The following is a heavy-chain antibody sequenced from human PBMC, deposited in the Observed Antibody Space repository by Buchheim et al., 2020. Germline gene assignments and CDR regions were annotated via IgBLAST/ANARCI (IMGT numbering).Heavy chain of an antibody. CDR3: AKEVRPNDF. J-gene: IGHJ4*02. CDR2: LTISVDFT. V-gene: IGHV3-23*04. Sequence: EVYLVESGGGLVQPGGSLRLSCEASGFTFSGAAMAWVRQAPGKGLEWVSSLTISVDFTYYADSVRGRFSISRDNSKNTCLLQMNNLRADDTAVYYCAKEVRPNDFWGQGTL. CDR1: GFTFSGAA.